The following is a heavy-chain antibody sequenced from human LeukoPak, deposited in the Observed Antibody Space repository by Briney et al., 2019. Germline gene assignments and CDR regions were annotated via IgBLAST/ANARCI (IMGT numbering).Heavy chain of an antibody. Sequence: SETLSLTCTVSGGSISSYYWSWIRQPPGKGLEWIGYIYYSGSTNYNPSLKSRVTISVDTSKNQFSLKLSSVTAEDTAVYYCARAGLTGHLVGDYWGQGTLVTVSS. D-gene: IGHD3-9*01. CDR3: ARAGLTGHLVGDY. J-gene: IGHJ4*02. V-gene: IGHV4-59*01. CDR1: GGSISSYY. CDR2: IYYSGST.